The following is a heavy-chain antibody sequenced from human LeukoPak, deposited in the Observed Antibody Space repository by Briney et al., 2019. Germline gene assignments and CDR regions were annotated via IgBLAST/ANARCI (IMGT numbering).Heavy chain of an antibody. CDR1: GFTYTKHA. Sequence: GRSLRLSCAASGFTYTKHAMHWVRQAPGKGLEWVAVISYDGSNKKYADSVKGRFTISRDNSKNTLYLQMNSLRAEDTAVYYCAKGDGIVVVPAAIGPDYWGQGTLVTVSS. CDR2: ISYDGSNK. J-gene: IGHJ4*02. V-gene: IGHV3-30*04. CDR3: AKGDGIVVVPAAIGPDY. D-gene: IGHD2-2*01.